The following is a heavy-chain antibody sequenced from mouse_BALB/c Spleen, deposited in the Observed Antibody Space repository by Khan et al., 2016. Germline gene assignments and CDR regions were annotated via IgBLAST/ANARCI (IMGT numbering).Heavy chain of an antibody. D-gene: IGHD2-2*01. CDR2: INTYTGEP. CDR1: GYTFTNSA. V-gene: IGHV9-1*02. J-gene: IGHJ1*01. CDR3: EGGAMVTTGWYFDV. Sequence: QIQLVQSGPELKKPGETVKISCKASGYTFTNSAMNWVKQAPGKGLKWVGWINTYTGEPTYADDFKGRFAFSLETSASTAYLQINNVQNGDMTTIFCEGGAMVTTGWYFDVWGAGTTVTVSS.